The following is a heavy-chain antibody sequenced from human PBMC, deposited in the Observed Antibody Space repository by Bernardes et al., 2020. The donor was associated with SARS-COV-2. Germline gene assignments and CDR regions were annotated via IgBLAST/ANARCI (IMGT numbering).Heavy chain of an antibody. J-gene: IGHJ6*03. D-gene: IGHD3-10*01. CDR1: GGSFCRYY. CDR2: INHSGTT. CDR3: ARGRGSMDV. Sequence: LSLTCAVFGGSFCRYYWTWIRQLPGTGLEWVGEINHSGTTNHNVSLNSRVTISMDTSNNQVSLKLRPLTAAYTGVYYCARGRGSMDVWGKGTTVTVSS. V-gene: IGHV4-34*01.